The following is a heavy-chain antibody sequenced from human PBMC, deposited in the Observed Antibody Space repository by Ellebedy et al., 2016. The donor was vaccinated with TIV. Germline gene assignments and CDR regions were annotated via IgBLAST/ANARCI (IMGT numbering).Heavy chain of an antibody. D-gene: IGHD3-10*01. Sequence: SETLSLTXAVYGGSFSGYYWSWIRQSPGKGLEWIGEINHNGRANYSPSLKSRVTMSVDKSENQFSLKLNSVTAADTAVYYCARPGYYGSGSQDVFDIWGQGTKVTVSS. J-gene: IGHJ3*02. CDR1: GGSFSGYY. V-gene: IGHV4-34*01. CDR2: INHNGRA. CDR3: ARPGYYGSGSQDVFDI.